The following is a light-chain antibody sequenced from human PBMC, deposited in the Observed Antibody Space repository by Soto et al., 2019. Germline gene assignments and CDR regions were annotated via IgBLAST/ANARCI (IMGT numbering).Light chain of an antibody. J-gene: IGKJ1*01. V-gene: IGKV3D-15*01. CDR2: DAS. Sequence: EIVMTQSPATLSVSPGDGATLSCRASQSVSSNLAWYQQKPGLAPRLLIYDASSRATGIPDRFSGSGSGTDFTLTISRLEPEDFAVYFCQQYTNWPPWTFGQGTKVDIK. CDR1: QSVSSN. CDR3: QQYTNWPPWT.